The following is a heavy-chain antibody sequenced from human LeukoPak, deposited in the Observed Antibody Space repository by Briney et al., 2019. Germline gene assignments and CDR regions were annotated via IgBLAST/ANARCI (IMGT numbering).Heavy chain of an antibody. D-gene: IGHD3-22*01. CDR2: IYFSGST. Sequence: PSETLSLTCTVSGGSISTYFWSWIRQPPGKGLEWLGHIYFSGSTNYNPSLEGRVTISVATSKTKFSLTLRSVTAADTAVYYCARHKSSGSYPLDYWGQGILVTVSS. CDR1: GGSISTYF. J-gene: IGHJ4*02. CDR3: ARHKSSGSYPLDY. V-gene: IGHV4-59*08.